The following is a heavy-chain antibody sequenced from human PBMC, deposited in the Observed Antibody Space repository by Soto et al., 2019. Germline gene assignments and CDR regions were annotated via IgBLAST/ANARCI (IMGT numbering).Heavy chain of an antibody. J-gene: IGHJ3*02. CDR3: ARTPRVPRAPAGAFDI. CDR2: IYYSGST. V-gene: IGHV4-39*01. D-gene: IGHD3-10*01. CDR1: GGSISSSSYY. Sequence: QLHLQESGPGLVKPSETLSLTCTVSGGSISSSSYYWGWIRQPPGKGLEWIGSIYYSGSTYYNPSLKSRVTISVDPSKNQFSLKLSSVTAADTAVYYCARTPRVPRAPAGAFDIWGQGTMVTVSS.